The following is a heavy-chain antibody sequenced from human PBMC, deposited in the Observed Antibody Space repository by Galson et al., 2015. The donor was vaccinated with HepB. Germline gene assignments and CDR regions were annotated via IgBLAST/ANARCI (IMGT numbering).Heavy chain of an antibody. Sequence: SVKVSCKASGYTFTSYYMHWVRQAPGQGLEWMGIINPSGGSTSYAQKFQGRVTMTRDTSTGTVYMELSSLRSEDTAVYYCARDLLAGPRDYWGQGTLVTVSS. CDR3: ARDLLAGPRDY. V-gene: IGHV1-46*01. CDR1: GYTFTSYY. J-gene: IGHJ4*02. D-gene: IGHD6-19*01. CDR2: INPSGGST.